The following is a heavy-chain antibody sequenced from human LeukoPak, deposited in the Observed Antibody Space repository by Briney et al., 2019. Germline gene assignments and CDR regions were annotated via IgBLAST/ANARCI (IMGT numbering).Heavy chain of an antibody. J-gene: IGHJ5*02. CDR3: ARDLGYCSSTSCYPPVRFDP. Sequence: PGGSLRLSCAVSGFTFSSYAMTWVRQARGKGLEWVSSISDSGGYTYYADSVKGRFTISRDNSRNTLYLQMSSLRSEDTAVYYCARDLGYCSSTSCYPPVRFDPWGQGTLVTVSS. CDR1: GFTFSSYA. CDR2: ISDSGGYT. V-gene: IGHV3-23*01. D-gene: IGHD2-2*01.